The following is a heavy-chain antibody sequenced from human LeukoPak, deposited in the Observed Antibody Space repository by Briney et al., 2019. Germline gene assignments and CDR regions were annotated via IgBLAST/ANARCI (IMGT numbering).Heavy chain of an antibody. Sequence: GGSLRLSCAASGFTFSDYYMSWIRQAPGEGLEWISYISSSGSTIYYADSAKGRFTISRDNVKNSVYLQMSSLRAEDTAVYYCARDQLRHDYWGQGTLVTVSS. D-gene: IGHD2-2*01. CDR2: ISSSGSTI. V-gene: IGHV3-11*04. CDR1: GFTFSDYY. J-gene: IGHJ4*02. CDR3: ARDQLRHDY.